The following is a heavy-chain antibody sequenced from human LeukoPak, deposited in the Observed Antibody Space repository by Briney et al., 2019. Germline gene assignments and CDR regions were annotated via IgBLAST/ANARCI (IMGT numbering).Heavy chain of an antibody. Sequence: PGRSLRLSCAASGFTFDDYAMHWVRQAPGKGLEWVSGISWNSGSIGYADSVMGRFTISRDNAKNSLYLQMNSLRAEDTALYYCAKVGEPFGYYYYYMDVWGKGTTVTVSS. V-gene: IGHV3-9*01. CDR3: AKVGEPFGYYYYYMDV. CDR2: ISWNSGSI. CDR1: GFTFDDYA. J-gene: IGHJ6*03. D-gene: IGHD1-26*01.